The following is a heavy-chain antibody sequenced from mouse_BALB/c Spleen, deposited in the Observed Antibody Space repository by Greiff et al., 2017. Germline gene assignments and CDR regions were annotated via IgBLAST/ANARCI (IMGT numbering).Heavy chain of an antibody. CDR1: GYTFTSYW. Sequence: VHVKQSGTVLARPGASVKMSCKASGYTFTSYWMHWVKQRPGQGLEWIGAIYPGNSDTSYNQKFKGKAKLTAVTSTSTAYMELSSLTNEDSAVYYCTRSPWRDGTFYFDYWGQGTTLTVSS. CDR2: IYPGNSDT. J-gene: IGHJ2*01. V-gene: IGHV1-5*01. CDR3: TRSPWRDGTFYFDY. D-gene: IGHD3-3*01.